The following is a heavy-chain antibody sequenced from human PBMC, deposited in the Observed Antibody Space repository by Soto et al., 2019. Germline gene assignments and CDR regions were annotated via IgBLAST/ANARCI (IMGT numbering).Heavy chain of an antibody. J-gene: IGHJ6*02. D-gene: IGHD6-19*01. Sequence: PGGSLRLSCAASGFTFSSYCMHWVRQAPGKGLEWVAVISYDGRNKYYADSVKGRFTISRDNSKNTLYLQMSSLRPEDTAVYYCVKDGSSGWPYYYGMDVWGQGTTVTVSS. CDR3: VKDGSSGWPYYYGMDV. CDR2: ISYDGRNK. CDR1: GFTFSSYC. V-gene: IGHV3-30*18.